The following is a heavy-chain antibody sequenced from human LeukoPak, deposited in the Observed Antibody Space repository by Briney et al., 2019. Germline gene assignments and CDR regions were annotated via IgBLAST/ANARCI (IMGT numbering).Heavy chain of an antibody. CDR2: IWYDGSNK. Sequence: GGSLRLSCAASGFTFSGSAMHWVRQAPGKGLEWVAVIWYDGSNKYYADSVKGRFTISRDNSKNTLYLQMNSLRAEDTAVYYCARASYYYDSSGYYPDYWGQGTLVTVSS. CDR3: ARASYYYDSSGYYPDY. V-gene: IGHV3-33*08. D-gene: IGHD3-22*01. CDR1: GFTFSGSA. J-gene: IGHJ4*02.